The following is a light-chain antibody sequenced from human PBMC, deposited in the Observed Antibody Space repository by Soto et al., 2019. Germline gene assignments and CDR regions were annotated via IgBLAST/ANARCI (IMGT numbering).Light chain of an antibody. CDR2: STT. CDR1: NSNIGTNT. V-gene: IGLV1-44*01. CDR3: AAWDDNLNGVI. J-gene: IGLJ2*01. Sequence: QSVLTQPPSTSGTPGQRVTISCSGSNSNIGTNTVNWYRQLPGTAPKLLIYSTTQRPSGVPERFSGSKSGTSASLAISGLQSEDEADYYCAAWDDNLNGVIFGGGTKLTVL.